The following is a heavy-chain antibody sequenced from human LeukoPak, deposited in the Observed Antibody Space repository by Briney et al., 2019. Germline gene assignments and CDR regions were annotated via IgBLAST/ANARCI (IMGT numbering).Heavy chain of an antibody. CDR3: ARDHRYAFDN. V-gene: IGHV3-48*01. CDR2: IGISSGNT. CDR1: GFNFIVYS. J-gene: IGHJ4*01. Sequence: GGCLRLSCAASGFNFIVYSMNWVRQAPGKGLGWISYIGISSGNTKYADSVKGRFTISRDKARNSLYLQMNSLRVEDTAMYYCARDHRYAFDNWGHGTLVTVSS. D-gene: IGHD5-12*01.